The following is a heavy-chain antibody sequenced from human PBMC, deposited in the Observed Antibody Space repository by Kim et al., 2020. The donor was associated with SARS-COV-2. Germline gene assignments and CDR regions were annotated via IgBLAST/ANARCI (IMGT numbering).Heavy chain of an antibody. Sequence: GGSLRLSCAASGFTFSSYGMSWVRQAPGKGLEWVSAISDSGDVTASADSVEGRFTISRDNFKNTLFLQMNRLRAEDTAVYYCARRVGSGYFNFEYWGQGTLVTVSS. J-gene: IGHJ4*02. CDR2: ISDSGDVT. CDR1: GFTFSSYG. CDR3: ARRVGSGYFNFEY. V-gene: IGHV3-23*01. D-gene: IGHD3-22*01.